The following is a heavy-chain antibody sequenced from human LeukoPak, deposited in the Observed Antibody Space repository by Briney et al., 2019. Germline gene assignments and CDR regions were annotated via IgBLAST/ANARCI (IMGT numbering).Heavy chain of an antibody. D-gene: IGHD5-12*01. J-gene: IGHJ6*02. CDR1: GYTFTGCY. CDR2: INPNSGGT. V-gene: IGHV1-2*04. Sequence: ASVKVSCKASGYTFTGCYMHWVRQAPGQGLEWMGWINPNSGGTNYAQKFQGWVTMTRDTSISTAYMELSRLRSDDTAVYYCARDLSDIVATDHYGMDVWGQGTTVTVSS. CDR3: ARDLSDIVATDHYGMDV.